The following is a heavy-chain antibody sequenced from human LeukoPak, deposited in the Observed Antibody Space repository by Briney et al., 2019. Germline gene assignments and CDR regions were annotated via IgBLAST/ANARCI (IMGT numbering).Heavy chain of an antibody. J-gene: IGHJ5*02. V-gene: IGHV3-74*01. CDR2: INSDGINT. Sequence: PGGSLRLSCAASGFTFSNYWMHWVRHAPGKGLVWVSRINSDGINTNYADSVKGRCTTSTDNAKNTLNLQMNSLRAEDAAVYYCARDLGQYYDTSDNWFDPWGQGTLVTVSS. CDR3: ARDLGQYYDTSDNWFDP. D-gene: IGHD3-22*01. CDR1: GFTFSNYW.